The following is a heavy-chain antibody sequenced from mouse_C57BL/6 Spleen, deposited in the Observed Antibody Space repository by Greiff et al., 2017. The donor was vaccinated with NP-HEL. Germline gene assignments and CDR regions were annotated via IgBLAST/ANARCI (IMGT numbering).Heavy chain of an antibody. CDR3: ARSHYYYAMDY. CDR1: GYTFTSYG. V-gene: IGHV1-81*01. J-gene: IGHJ4*01. Sequence: VKLQQSGAELARPGASVKLSCKASGYTFTSYGISWVKQRTGQGLEWIGEIYPRSGNTYYNEKFKGKATLTADKSSSTAYMELRSLTSEDSAVYFCARSHYYYAMDYWGQGTSVTVSS. CDR2: IYPRSGNT.